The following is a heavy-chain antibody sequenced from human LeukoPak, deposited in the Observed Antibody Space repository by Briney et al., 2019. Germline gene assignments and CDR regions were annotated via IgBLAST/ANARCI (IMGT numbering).Heavy chain of an antibody. CDR1: GGSISSSNW. D-gene: IGHD3-10*01. J-gene: IGHJ4*02. CDR2: IYHSGST. Sequence: PSGTLSLTCAVSGGSISSSNWWSWVRQPPGKGLEWIGEIYHSGSTNYNPSLKSRVTISVDKSKNQFSLKLSSVTAADTAVYYCARVSGLRYGSGSYYKPPYFDYWGQGTLVAVSS. V-gene: IGHV4-4*02. CDR3: ARVSGLRYGSGSYYKPPYFDY.